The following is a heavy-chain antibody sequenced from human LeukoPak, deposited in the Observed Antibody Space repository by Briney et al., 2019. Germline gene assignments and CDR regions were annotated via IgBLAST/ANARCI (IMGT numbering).Heavy chain of an antibody. J-gene: IGHJ4*02. Sequence: SGTLSLTCTVSGGSISSSSYYWGWIRQPPGKGLEWIGSIYYSGSTYYNPSLKSRVTISVDTSKNQFSLKLSSVTAADTAVYYCARRYVAARHFDYWGQGTLVTVSS. D-gene: IGHD6-6*01. CDR3: ARRYVAARHFDY. CDR1: GGSISSSSYY. V-gene: IGHV4-39*01. CDR2: IYYSGST.